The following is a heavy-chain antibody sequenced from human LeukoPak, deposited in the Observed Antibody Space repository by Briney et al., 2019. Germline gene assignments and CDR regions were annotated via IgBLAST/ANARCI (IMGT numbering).Heavy chain of an antibody. CDR2: ISWNSGSI. V-gene: IGHV3-9*01. CDR3: AKDMEMATTLELDY. CDR1: GFTFSSYG. D-gene: IGHD5-24*01. Sequence: HPGGSLRLSCAASGFTFSSYGMHWVRQAPGKGLEWVSGISWNSGSIGYADSVKGRFTISRDNAKNSLYLQMNSLRAEDTALYYCAKDMEMATTLELDYWGQGTLVTVSS. J-gene: IGHJ4*02.